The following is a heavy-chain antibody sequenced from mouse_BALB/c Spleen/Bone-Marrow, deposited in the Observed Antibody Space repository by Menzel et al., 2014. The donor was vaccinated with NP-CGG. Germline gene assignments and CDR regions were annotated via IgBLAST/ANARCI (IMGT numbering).Heavy chain of an antibody. Sequence: EVHLVESGGGLVQPGDSLRLSCATSGFTFXDYYMNWVRQPPGKALEWLGFIRNKANGYTTEYSASVKSRFTISRDNSQNILYLQMNTLRADDSATYYCARDKGRVFFDYWGQGTTLTVSS. V-gene: IGHV7-3*02. J-gene: IGHJ2*01. CDR1: GFTFXDYY. CDR2: IRNKANGYTT. CDR3: ARDKGRVFFDY.